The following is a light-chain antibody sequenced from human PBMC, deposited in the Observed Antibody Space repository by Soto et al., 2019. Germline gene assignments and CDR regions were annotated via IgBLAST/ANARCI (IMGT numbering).Light chain of an antibody. J-gene: IGKJ1*01. V-gene: IGKV3D-15*01. CDR2: GAS. Sequence: MVMTQSPATLSVSPGQRATLSSRASQSVSTNLAWYQQKPGQAPRLLIYGASTRATGIPARFSGSGYGTAFTLTISGLQSDDFAVYYCQQYSNWPPWTFGQGTRVDFK. CDR1: QSVSTN. CDR3: QQYSNWPPWT.